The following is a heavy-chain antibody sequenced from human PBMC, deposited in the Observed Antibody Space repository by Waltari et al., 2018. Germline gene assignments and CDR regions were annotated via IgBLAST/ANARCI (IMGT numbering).Heavy chain of an antibody. CDR1: GFTSRSDG. V-gene: IGHV3-30*02. J-gene: IGHJ3*02. CDR2: IRYDGSNK. Sequence: VQLVESGGGVVQHGGTLRHSCVAPGFTSRSDGLNWVRQAPGKGLEWVAFIRYDGSNKYYADSVKGRFTISRDNSKNTLYLQMNSLRAEDTAVYYCAFPMVSGAFDIWGQGTMVTVSS. CDR3: AFPMVSGAFDI. D-gene: IGHD3-10*01.